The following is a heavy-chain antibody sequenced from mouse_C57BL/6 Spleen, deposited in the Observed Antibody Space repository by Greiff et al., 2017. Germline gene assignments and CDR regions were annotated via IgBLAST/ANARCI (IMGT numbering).Heavy chain of an antibody. CDR2: IYPGDGDT. Sequence: QVQLQQSGPELVKPGASVKISCKASGYAFSSSWMPWVKQRPGKGLEWIGRIYPGDGDTNYNGTFKGKATLTADKSSSTAYMQLSSLTSEDSAVYFCARRQFSLRSDYAMDYWGQGTSGTVSS. CDR1: GYAFSSSW. D-gene: IGHD3-2*02. J-gene: IGHJ4*01. CDR3: ARRQFSLRSDYAMDY. V-gene: IGHV1-82*01.